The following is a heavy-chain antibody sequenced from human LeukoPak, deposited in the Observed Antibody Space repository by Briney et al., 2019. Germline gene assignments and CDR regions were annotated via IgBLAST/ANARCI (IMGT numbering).Heavy chain of an antibody. J-gene: IGHJ3*02. Sequence: GGSLRLSCAASGFTFSSYEMTWVRQAPGKGLEWVSYISNTGKTIYYADSLKGRFTISRDNAKNSLYLQMNSLRAEDTAVYYCGRTPHSAFGAFDIWGQGTMVTVSS. CDR3: GRTPHSAFGAFDI. CDR2: ISNTGKTI. CDR1: GFTFSSYE. V-gene: IGHV3-48*03. D-gene: IGHD3-3*01.